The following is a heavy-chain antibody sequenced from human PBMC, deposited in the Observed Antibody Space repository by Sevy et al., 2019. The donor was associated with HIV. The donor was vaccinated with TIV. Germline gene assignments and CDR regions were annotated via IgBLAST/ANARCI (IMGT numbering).Heavy chain of an antibody. CDR3: ANAYSGSYSHSYLYALDV. CDR2: ISHNGIKE. CDR1: GFSFSYYG. Sequence: GGSLRLSCIGSGFSFSYYGIHWVRQAPGKGLDWVALISHNGIKENYEDSVKGRFTISRGNSKTRVYLEMNSLRKEDTVIYVCANAYSGSYSHSYLYALDVWGQGTTVTVSS. D-gene: IGHD1-26*01. J-gene: IGHJ6*02. V-gene: IGHV3-30*18.